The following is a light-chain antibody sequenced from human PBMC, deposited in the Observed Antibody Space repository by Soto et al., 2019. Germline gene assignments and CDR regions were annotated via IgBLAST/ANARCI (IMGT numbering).Light chain of an antibody. V-gene: IGLV2-14*03. CDR3: SSYTTSTTLV. J-gene: IGLJ2*01. Sequence: QSALTQPASVSGSPGQSITISCTGTSTDVGAYNYVSWYQQNPGKAPKLLIYDVTNRPSGVSNRFSGSKSGNTASLTISGLQAEDVADYYCSSYTTSTTLVFGGGTKLTVL. CDR2: DVT. CDR1: STDVGAYNY.